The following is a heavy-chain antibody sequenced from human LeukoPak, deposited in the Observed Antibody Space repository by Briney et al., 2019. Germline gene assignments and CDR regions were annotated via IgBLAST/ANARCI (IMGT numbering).Heavy chain of an antibody. CDR2: IYSSGST. J-gene: IGHJ3*02. D-gene: IGHD3-22*01. CDR3: ANEDYFDSSGYYGTI. V-gene: IGHV4-4*07. CDR1: VGSISSYN. Sequence: SETLSLSCAVSVGSISSYNWSWIRQPAGKGLEWIGRIYSSGSTNYNPSLKSRVTMPADTSKNQFSLKLSSVTAADTAVYYCANEDYFDSSGYYGTIWGQGTMVTVSS.